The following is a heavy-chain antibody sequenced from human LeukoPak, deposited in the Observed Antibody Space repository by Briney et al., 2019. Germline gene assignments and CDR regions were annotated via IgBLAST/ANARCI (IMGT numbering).Heavy chain of an antibody. CDR1: GGSISSYNW. Sequence: PSETLSLTCAVSGGSISSYNWWSWVRQPPGKGLEWIGEIYQNGSTNYNPSLKSRVTLSVDKSKNQVSLNLNSVTAADTAVYYCAKGSYYDSSGSFYFDYWGQGTLVTVSS. CDR2: IYQNGST. V-gene: IGHV4-4*02. CDR3: AKGSYYDSSGSFYFDY. J-gene: IGHJ4*02. D-gene: IGHD3-22*01.